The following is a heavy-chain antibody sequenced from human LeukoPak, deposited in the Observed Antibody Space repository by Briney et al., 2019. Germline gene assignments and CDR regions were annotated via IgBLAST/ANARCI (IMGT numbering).Heavy chain of an antibody. Sequence: SETLSLTCTVSGGSVSSGSYYWSWIRQPPGKGLEWIGYIYYSGSTNYNPSLKSRVTISVDTSKSQFSLKLSSVTAADTAMYYCARTLAYGSGSYDRKWPLYDYWGQGTLVTVSS. CDR3: ARTLAYGSGSYDRKWPLYDY. V-gene: IGHV4-61*01. CDR2: IYYSGST. D-gene: IGHD3-10*01. J-gene: IGHJ4*02. CDR1: GGSVSSGSYY.